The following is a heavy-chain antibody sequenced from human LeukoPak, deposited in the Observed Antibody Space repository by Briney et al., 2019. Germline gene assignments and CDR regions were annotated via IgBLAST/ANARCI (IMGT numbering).Heavy chain of an antibody. CDR3: ARGSSSSWLYYFDS. D-gene: IGHD6-13*01. CDR2: TSSDGSST. V-gene: IGHV3-74*01. J-gene: IGHJ4*02. CDR1: EFSFSSYW. Sequence: GGSLRLSCAASEFSFSSYWMHWVRHAPGKGLVWVSGTSSDGSSTSDAESVKGRFTISRDNAKNTLYLLMSSLSAEDTAVYYCARGSSSSWLYYFDSWGQGTLVTVSS.